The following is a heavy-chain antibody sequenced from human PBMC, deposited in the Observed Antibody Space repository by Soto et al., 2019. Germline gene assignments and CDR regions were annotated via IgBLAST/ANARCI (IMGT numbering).Heavy chain of an antibody. CDR3: ARDLSKSVAGTPYFDY. Sequence: GGSLRISCATSGFTFSSYSMHWVRQAPGKGLEWVAVISYDGSNKYYADSVKGRFTISRDNSKNTLYLQMNSLRAEDTAVYYCARDLSKSVAGTPYFDYWGQGTLVTVSS. CDR1: GFTFSSYS. V-gene: IGHV3-30-3*01. J-gene: IGHJ4*02. CDR2: ISYDGSNK. D-gene: IGHD6-19*01.